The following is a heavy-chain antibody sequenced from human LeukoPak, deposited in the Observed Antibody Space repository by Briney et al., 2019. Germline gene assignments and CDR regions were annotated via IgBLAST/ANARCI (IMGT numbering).Heavy chain of an antibody. CDR1: GGSISSSSYY. CDR3: ARHYGLWSGSWLDP. Sequence: SETLSLTCTVSGGSISSSSYYWGWIRQPRGKGLEWIGSIYYSGSTYYNPSLKSRVTISVDTSKNQFSLKLSSVTAADTAVYYCARHYGLWSGSWLDPWGQGTLVTVSS. J-gene: IGHJ5*02. V-gene: IGHV4-39*01. CDR2: IYYSGST. D-gene: IGHD3-3*01.